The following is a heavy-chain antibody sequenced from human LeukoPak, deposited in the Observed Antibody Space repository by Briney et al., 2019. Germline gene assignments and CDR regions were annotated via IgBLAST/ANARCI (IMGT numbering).Heavy chain of an antibody. CDR3: AKDSKIVGATFRSYHYMDV. Sequence: GGSLRLSCAASGFTFSSYEMNWVRQAPGKGLEWVSAIRGSGDRTHYADSVKGRFTISRDNSKNTLYLQMNSLRAEDTAVYYCAKDSKIVGATFRSYHYMDVWGKGTAVTVSS. V-gene: IGHV3-23*01. D-gene: IGHD1-26*01. CDR2: IRGSGDRT. J-gene: IGHJ6*03. CDR1: GFTFSSYE.